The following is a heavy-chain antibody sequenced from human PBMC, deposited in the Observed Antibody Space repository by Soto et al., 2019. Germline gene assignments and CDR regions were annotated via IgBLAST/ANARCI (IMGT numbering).Heavy chain of an antibody. J-gene: IGHJ6*02. CDR3: ARDRGDCSSVSCYGSFYYGRDV. CDR1: GFIVSSHY. CDR2: IYSGGST. Sequence: EVQLVETGGGLIQPGGSLRLSCAASGFIVSSHYMSWVRQAPGKGLEWVSAIYSGGSTYYTDSVEGRFTISRDVAKNILYLQMNSLRADDTAVYYCARDRGDCSSVSCYGSFYYGRDVWGQGSTVIVSS. V-gene: IGHV3-53*02. D-gene: IGHD2-2*01.